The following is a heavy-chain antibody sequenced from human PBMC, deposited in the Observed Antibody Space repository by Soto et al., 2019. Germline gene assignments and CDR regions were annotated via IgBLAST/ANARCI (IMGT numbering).Heavy chain of an antibody. CDR3: ARDPPYCSGGSCYAYYYYYGMDV. Sequence: QVQLVQSGAEVKKPGASVKVSCKASAYTFTSYYMHWVRQAPGQGLEWMGIINPSGGSTSYAQKFQGRVTMTRDTSTSTVYMELSSLRSEDTAVYYCARDPPYCSGGSCYAYYYYYGMDVWGQGTTVTVSS. J-gene: IGHJ6*02. D-gene: IGHD2-15*01. CDR1: AYTFTSYY. CDR2: INPSGGST. V-gene: IGHV1-46*01.